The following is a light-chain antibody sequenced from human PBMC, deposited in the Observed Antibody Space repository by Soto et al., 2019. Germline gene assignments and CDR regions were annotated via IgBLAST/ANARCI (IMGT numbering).Light chain of an antibody. J-gene: IGKJ1*01. Sequence: EIVLTLSPATLSLSPGERVTLSCRASQSVSRYLAWYQQKPGQAPRLLIYDASNRATGIPARFSGSGSGTDFTLTISSLEPEDFAVYYCQQRSNWPWTFDQGAKVEIK. V-gene: IGKV3-11*01. CDR3: QQRSNWPWT. CDR1: QSVSRY. CDR2: DAS.